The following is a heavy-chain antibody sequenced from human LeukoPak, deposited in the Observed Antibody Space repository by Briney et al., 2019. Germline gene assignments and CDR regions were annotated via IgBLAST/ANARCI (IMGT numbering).Heavy chain of an antibody. J-gene: IGHJ4*02. CDR1: GFTLSSYG. CDR3: AKVRANRFASFDY. CDR2: ISGSGGTT. D-gene: IGHD1/OR15-1a*01. Sequence: GGSLRLSCAASGFTLSSYGMSWVRQAPGKGLEWVSGISGSGGTTYYADSVKGRFTISRDNSKITLYLQMNSLRAEDTAVYYCAKVRANRFASFDYWGQGTLVTVSS. V-gene: IGHV3-23*01.